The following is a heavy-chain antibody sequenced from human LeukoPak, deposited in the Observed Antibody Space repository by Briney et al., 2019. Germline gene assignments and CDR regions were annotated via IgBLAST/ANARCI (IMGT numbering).Heavy chain of an antibody. CDR3: ARDGYSYGYWYYFDY. Sequence: PGGSLRLSCAASGFTFSSYSMNWVRQAPGKGLEYVSSISSSSSYIYYAGSVKGRFTISRDNAKNSLYLQMNSLRAEDTAVYYCARDGYSYGYWYYFDYWGQGTLVTVSS. V-gene: IGHV3-21*01. CDR2: ISSSSSYI. CDR1: GFTFSSYS. J-gene: IGHJ4*02. D-gene: IGHD5-18*01.